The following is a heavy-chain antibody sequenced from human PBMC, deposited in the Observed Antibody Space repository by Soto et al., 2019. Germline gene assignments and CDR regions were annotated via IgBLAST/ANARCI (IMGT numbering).Heavy chain of an antibody. CDR2: IYYSGST. J-gene: IGHJ3*02. Sequence: QLQLQESGPGLVKPSETLSLTCTVSGGSISSSSYYWGWIRQPPGKGLEWIGSIYYSGSTYYNPSLESRVTISVDTSKNQFSLKLSSVTAADTAVYYCARLCYGDYGDAFDIWGQGTMVTVSS. CDR3: ARLCYGDYGDAFDI. V-gene: IGHV4-39*01. D-gene: IGHD4-17*01. CDR1: GGSISSSSYY.